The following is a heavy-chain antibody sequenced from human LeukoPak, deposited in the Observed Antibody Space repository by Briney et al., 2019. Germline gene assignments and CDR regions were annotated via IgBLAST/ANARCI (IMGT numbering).Heavy chain of an antibody. J-gene: IGHJ4*02. CDR3: ARDSSVIVGARIDY. Sequence: GGSLRLTCAASGFTFSDYAMTWVRQAPGKGLQWVSAISGRGGNTYYADSVKGRFTISRDNSKNTLYLQMNSLRAEDTAVYYCARDSSVIVGARIDYWGQGTLVTVSS. CDR2: ISGRGGNT. V-gene: IGHV3-23*01. CDR1: GFTFSDYA. D-gene: IGHD1-26*01.